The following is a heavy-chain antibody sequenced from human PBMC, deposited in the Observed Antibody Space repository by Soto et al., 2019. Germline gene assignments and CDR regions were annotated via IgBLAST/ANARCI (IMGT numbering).Heavy chain of an antibody. CDR1: GGSISGGGYD. J-gene: IGHJ4*02. D-gene: IGHD2-8*02. CDR3: ARDKITGLFDY. V-gene: IGHV4-39*07. CDR2: INHSGST. Sequence: PSETLSLTCTVSGGSISGGGYDWTWIRQPPGTGLEWIGEINHSGSTNYNPSLKSRVTISVDTSKNQFSLKLTSVTAADTAVYYCARDKITGLFDYWGQGTLVTVSS.